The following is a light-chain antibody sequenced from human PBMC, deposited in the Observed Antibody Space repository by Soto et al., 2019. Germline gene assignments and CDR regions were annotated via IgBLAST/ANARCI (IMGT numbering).Light chain of an antibody. J-gene: IGKJ5*01. CDR1: QSVNTY. Sequence: IVLTQSPATLSLSPGERATLSCRASQSVNTYLAWYQHKPGQAPRLLIDDASNRATGIPARFSGSGSGTDFPLTISSLEPEDFAVFYCQHRSTFGQGTRLEIK. CDR2: DAS. V-gene: IGKV3-11*01. CDR3: QHRST.